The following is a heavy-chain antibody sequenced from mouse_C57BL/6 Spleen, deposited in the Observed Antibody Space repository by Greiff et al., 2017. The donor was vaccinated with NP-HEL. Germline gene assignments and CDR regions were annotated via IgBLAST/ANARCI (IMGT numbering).Heavy chain of an antibody. Sequence: DVHLVESGGGLVKPGGSLKLSCAASGFTFSDYGMHWVRQAPEKGLEWVAYISSGSSTIYYADTGKGRFTISRDNAKNTLFLQMTSLRSEDTAMYYCASTMITTADYWGQGTTLTVSS. V-gene: IGHV5-17*01. J-gene: IGHJ2*01. CDR1: GFTFSDYG. D-gene: IGHD2-4*01. CDR3: ASTMITTADY. CDR2: ISSGSSTI.